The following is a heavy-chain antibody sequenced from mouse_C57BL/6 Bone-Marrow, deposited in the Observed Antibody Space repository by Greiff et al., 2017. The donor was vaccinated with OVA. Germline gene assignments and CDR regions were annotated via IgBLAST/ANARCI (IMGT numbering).Heavy chain of an antibody. CDR1: GYTFTSYW. V-gene: IGHV1-64*01. CDR3: AILGGYGGFYFDY. J-gene: IGHJ2*01. Sequence: VQLQQPGAELVKPGASVKLSCKASGYTFTSYWMHWVKQRPGQGLEWIGMIHPNSGSTNYNEKFKSKATLTVDKSSSTAYMPISSLTSEESAVYYCAILGGYGGFYFDYWGQGTTLTVSS. CDR2: IHPNSGST. D-gene: IGHD3-1*01.